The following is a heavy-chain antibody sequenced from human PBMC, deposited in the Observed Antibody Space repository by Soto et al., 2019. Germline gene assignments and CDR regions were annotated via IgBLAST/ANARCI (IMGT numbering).Heavy chain of an antibody. V-gene: IGHV1-3*01. J-gene: IGHJ3*02. Sequence: QAQLVQSGAEMKKPGASVKVSCKATGYTFSAYTMNWVRQATGQSLEWMGWINAGSGNTKYSQNFDGRDSITRDTSASTVYMELTGLTPEDTAVYYCARDTETLGPRANDALDIWGQGTMVTVSS. CDR3: ARDTETLGPRANDALDI. D-gene: IGHD3-3*02. CDR1: GYTFSAYT. CDR2: INAGSGNT.